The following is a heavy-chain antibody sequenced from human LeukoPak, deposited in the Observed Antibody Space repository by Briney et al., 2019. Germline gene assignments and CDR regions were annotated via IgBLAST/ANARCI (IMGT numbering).Heavy chain of an antibody. D-gene: IGHD5-12*01. CDR3: ASYSGYPQGKPRFDY. J-gene: IGHJ4*02. V-gene: IGHV4-4*07. CDR2: IYTSGST. CDR1: GGSISSYY. Sequence: SETLSLTCTVSGGSISSYYWSWIRQPAGKGLEWIGRIYTSGSTNYNPSLKSRVTMSVDTSKNQFSLKLSSVTAADTAVYYCASYSGYPQGKPRFDYWGQGTLVTVSS.